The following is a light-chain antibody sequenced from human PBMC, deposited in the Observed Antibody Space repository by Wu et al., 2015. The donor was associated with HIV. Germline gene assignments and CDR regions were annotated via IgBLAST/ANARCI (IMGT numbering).Light chain of an antibody. J-gene: IGKJ1*01. CDR2: SSS. V-gene: IGKV1-39*01. CDR3: QQSHSIPRT. CDR1: QDISNY. Sequence: DIQVTQSPSSLSASVGDRVTITCQASQDISNYLNWYQQKPGKAPQLLIYSSSYLQSGVPSRFSGSGSGTDFTLTINSLQVEDLATYYCQQSHSIPRTFGQGT.